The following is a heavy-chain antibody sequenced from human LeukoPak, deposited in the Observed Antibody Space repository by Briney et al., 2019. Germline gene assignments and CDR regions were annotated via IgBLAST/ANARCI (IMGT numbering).Heavy chain of an antibody. CDR3: VQEGPRGPAFDI. J-gene: IGHJ3*02. Sequence: GGSLRLSCEASEVTFSSYVMSWVRQAPGKGSEWVSGISGSGGGTYYADSVKGRFAISRDNSKNTLYLQMNSLRAEDTAVYYCVQEGPRGPAFDIWGQGTKVTVSS. V-gene: IGHV3-23*01. CDR2: ISGSGGGT. CDR1: EVTFSSYV.